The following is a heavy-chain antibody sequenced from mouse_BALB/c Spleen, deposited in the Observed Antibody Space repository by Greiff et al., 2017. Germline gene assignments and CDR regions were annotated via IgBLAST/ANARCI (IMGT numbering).Heavy chain of an antibody. V-gene: IGHV1-12*01. D-gene: IGHD3-3*01. Sequence: QVQLQQPGAELVKPGASVKMSCKASGYTFTSYNMHWVKQTPGQGLEWIGAIYPGNGDTSYNQKFKGKATLTADKSSSTAYMQLSSLTSEDSAVYYCARGGTGFAYWGQGTLVTVSA. CDR2: IYPGNGDT. CDR1: GYTFTSYN. CDR3: ARGGTGFAY. J-gene: IGHJ3*01.